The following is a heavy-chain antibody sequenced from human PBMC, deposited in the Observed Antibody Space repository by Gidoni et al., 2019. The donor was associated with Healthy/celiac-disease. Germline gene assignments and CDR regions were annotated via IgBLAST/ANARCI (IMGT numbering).Heavy chain of an antibody. V-gene: IGHV3-21*01. CDR1: EFTFSSYS. D-gene: IGHD6-19*01. CDR3: ARAGSGWYPSFDY. J-gene: IGHJ4*02. Sequence: EVQLVESGGGLVKPGGSLRLSCAASEFTFSSYSMNWVSQAQGTGLEWVSSISSSSSYIYYADSVKGRFTISRDNAKNSLYLQMNSLRAEDTAVYYCARAGSGWYPSFDYWGQGTLVTVSS. CDR2: ISSSSSYI.